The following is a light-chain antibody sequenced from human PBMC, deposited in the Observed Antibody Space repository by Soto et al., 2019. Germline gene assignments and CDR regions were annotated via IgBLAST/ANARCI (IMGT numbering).Light chain of an antibody. Sequence: QSALTQPASVSGSPEQSITISCTGTSNDVGRYNLVSWYQQHPGKAPKVMIYEATKRPSGVPDRFSGSKSGTSASLAISGLQSEDEADYYCAAWDDSLNGWVFGGGTKLTVL. CDR2: EAT. CDR3: AAWDDSLNGWV. CDR1: SNDVGRYNL. V-gene: IGLV2-14*02. J-gene: IGLJ3*02.